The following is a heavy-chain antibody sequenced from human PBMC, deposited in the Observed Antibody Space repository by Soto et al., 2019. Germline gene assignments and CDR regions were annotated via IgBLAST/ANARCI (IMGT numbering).Heavy chain of an antibody. CDR2: IIPIFGTA. J-gene: IGHJ6*02. CDR3: AREGAYGLGGYYGMDV. CDR1: GGTFSSYA. D-gene: IGHD3-10*01. V-gene: IGHV1-69*13. Sequence: GASVKVSCKASGGTFSSYAISWVRQAPGQGLEWMGGIIPIFGTANYAQKFQGRVTITADESTSTAYMELSSLRSEDTAVYYCAREGAYGLGGYYGMDVWGQGTTVTVSS.